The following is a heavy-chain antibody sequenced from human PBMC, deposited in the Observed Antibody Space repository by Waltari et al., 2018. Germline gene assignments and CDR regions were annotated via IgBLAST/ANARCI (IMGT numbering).Heavy chain of an antibody. V-gene: IGHV4-4*07. D-gene: IGHD5-12*01. CDR1: DGSINNSF. CDR2: IYSSGST. J-gene: IGHJ4*02. CDR3: AREVRRDGYNYVDY. Sequence: QVQVQESGPGLVKPSGTLSLTCNVSDGSINNSFWPWIRQPAGKGLEWIGRIYSSGSTNCNPSLRSRVTMSIDTSKNQFSLKLASVTAADTAVYFCAREVRRDGYNYVDYWAQGTLVIVSS.